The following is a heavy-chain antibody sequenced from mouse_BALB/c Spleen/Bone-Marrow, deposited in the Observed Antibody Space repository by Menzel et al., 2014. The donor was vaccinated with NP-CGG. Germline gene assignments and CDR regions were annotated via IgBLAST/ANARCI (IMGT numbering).Heavy chain of an antibody. CDR3: ARQGYYGRSDY. D-gene: IGHD1-1*01. J-gene: IGHJ2*01. V-gene: IGHV4-1*02. Sequence: EVQVVESGGGLVQPGGSLKLSCAASGFDFSRYWMSWVRQAPGKGPEWIGEINPDSSTINYTPSLKGKFIISRDNAKKTLYLQMSKVRSEDTALYYCARQGYYGRSDYWGQGTTLTVSS. CDR1: GFDFSRYW. CDR2: INPDSSTI.